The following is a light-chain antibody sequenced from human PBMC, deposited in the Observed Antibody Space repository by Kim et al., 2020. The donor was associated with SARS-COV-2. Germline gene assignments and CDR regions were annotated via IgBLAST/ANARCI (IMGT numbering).Light chain of an antibody. CDR1: SLRSYY. CDR3: NSRESSANHWM. Sequence: SSELTQDPAVSVALGQTVRITCQGDSLRSYYASWYQQKPGQAPVLVFYGKNNRPSGIPDRFSGSYSGNTASLTLTAAQAEDEADYYCNSRESSANHWMFGGGTQLTVL. J-gene: IGLJ3*02. V-gene: IGLV3-19*01. CDR2: GKN.